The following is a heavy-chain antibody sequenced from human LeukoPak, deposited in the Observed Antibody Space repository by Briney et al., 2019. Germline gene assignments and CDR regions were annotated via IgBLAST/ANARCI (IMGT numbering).Heavy chain of an antibody. Sequence: GGSLRLSCAASGFTFSSYSMNWVRQAPGKGLEWVSSISSSSSYIYYADSVKGRFTISRDNAKNSLYLQMNSLRAEDTAVYYCARAGYCTNGVCYFSFVSRPFDYWGQGNLVTVSS. CDR3: ARAGYCTNGVCYFSFVSRPFDY. D-gene: IGHD2-8*01. V-gene: IGHV3-21*01. CDR1: GFTFSSYS. CDR2: ISSSSSYI. J-gene: IGHJ4*02.